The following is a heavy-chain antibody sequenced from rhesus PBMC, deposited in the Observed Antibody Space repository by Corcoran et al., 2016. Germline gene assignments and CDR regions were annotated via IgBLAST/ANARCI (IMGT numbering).Heavy chain of an antibody. V-gene: IGHV5-2*01. Sequence: EVQLVQSGAEVKRPGESLKISCKTSGYSFTSYWISWVRQMPGKGLGWMGAIDPSDSDPRYSPSIQGQVTISADKSISTAYLQWSSLKASDSATYYCAKGTRSDYYDAFDFWGQGLRVTVSS. J-gene: IGHJ3*01. D-gene: IGHD3-22*01. CDR3: AKGTRSDYYDAFDF. CDR1: GYSFTSYW. CDR2: IDPSDSDP.